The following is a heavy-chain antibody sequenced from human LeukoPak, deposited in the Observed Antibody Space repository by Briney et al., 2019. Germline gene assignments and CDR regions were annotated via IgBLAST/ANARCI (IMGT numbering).Heavy chain of an antibody. CDR3: AKTYYYDSSGYHFDY. D-gene: IGHD3-22*01. CDR2: NSWNSGSI. Sequence: GGSLRLSCAASGFTFDDYAMHWVRQAPGKGLEWVSGNSWNSGSIGYADSVKGRFTISRDNAKNSLYLQMNSLRAEDTALYYCAKTYYYDSSGYHFDYWGQGTLVTVSS. CDR1: GFTFDDYA. J-gene: IGHJ4*02. V-gene: IGHV3-9*01.